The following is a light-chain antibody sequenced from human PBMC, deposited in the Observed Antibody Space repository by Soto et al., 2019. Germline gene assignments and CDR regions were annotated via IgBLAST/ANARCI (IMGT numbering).Light chain of an antibody. CDR1: QSVSIK. Sequence: EIVRTQSPATLSVSPGERATLSCRSSQSVSIKLAWYQQKPGQAPRLLIYDTSTRATGIPARFSGSGSGTDFTLTISSLEPEDFAVYYCQQRSNWPPITFGQGTRLEI. J-gene: IGKJ5*01. CDR3: QQRSNWPPIT. CDR2: DTS. V-gene: IGKV3-11*01.